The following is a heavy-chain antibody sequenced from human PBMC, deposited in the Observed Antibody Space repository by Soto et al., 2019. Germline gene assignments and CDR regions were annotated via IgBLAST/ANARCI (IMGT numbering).Heavy chain of an antibody. J-gene: IGHJ5*02. CDR3: ARGMDRSGSYYKTTWFDP. CDR1: GYTFTSYD. V-gene: IGHV1-8*01. CDR2: MNPNSGNK. D-gene: IGHD3-10*01. Sequence: ASVKVSCKASGYTFTSYDINWVRQATGQGLEWMGWMNPNSGNKGYEQKFQGRVTMTRNTSISTAYMELSSLRSEDTAVYYCARGMDRSGSYYKTTWFDPWGQGTLVTVSS.